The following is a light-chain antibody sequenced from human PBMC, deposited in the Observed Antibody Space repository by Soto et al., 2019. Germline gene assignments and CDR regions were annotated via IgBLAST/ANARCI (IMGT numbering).Light chain of an antibody. V-gene: IGKV1-9*01. Sequence: DLQLTQSPSFLSASVGDRVTVTCRASQDISTYLAWFQQKPGKVPKLLIYAASTLHSGVPSRFSGSGSGTEFTLTISSLQPEDFATYYCQQLNSHPYTFGQGTRLEIK. CDR1: QDISTY. J-gene: IGKJ2*01. CDR2: AAS. CDR3: QQLNSHPYT.